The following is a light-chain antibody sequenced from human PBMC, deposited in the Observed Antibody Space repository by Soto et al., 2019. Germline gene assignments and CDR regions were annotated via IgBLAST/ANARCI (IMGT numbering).Light chain of an antibody. Sequence: EIVMTQSPATLSVSPGERATLSCRASQSVSINLAWYQQKPGQAPRLLIYGASTRDTGIPARFSGSGSGTEFPLTISSLQSEDFAVYYCQQYNNWPPLTFGGGTKGEIK. CDR3: QQYNNWPPLT. J-gene: IGKJ4*01. CDR1: QSVSIN. V-gene: IGKV3-15*01. CDR2: GAS.